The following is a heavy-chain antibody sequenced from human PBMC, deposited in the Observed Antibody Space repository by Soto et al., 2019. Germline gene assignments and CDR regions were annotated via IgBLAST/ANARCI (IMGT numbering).Heavy chain of an antibody. D-gene: IGHD5-18*01. V-gene: IGHV3-30*18. CDR1: GFTFSPYG. CDR3: AKDHSRGYSYAHDY. CDR2: ISYDESKK. Sequence: QVQLVESGGGVVHPGRSLRLSCAASGFTFSPYGMHCVRQAPGKGLEWVALISYDESKKFYADSVKSRFTIYRDNYKNTVDLQLNSLRAEDTAVYYSAKDHSRGYSYAHDYWGQGTLVTVSS. J-gene: IGHJ4*02.